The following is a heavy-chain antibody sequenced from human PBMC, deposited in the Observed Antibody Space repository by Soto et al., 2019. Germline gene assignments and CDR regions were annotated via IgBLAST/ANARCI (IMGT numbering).Heavy chain of an antibody. J-gene: IGHJ4*02. D-gene: IGHD1-26*01. CDR3: ARDDEGGSDCDLGY. CDR1: GFTLSSHA. V-gene: IGHV3-30-3*01. Sequence: QLQLVESGGGVVQPGRSLRLSCAVSGFTLSSHAMHWVRQAPGKGLEWVALILSDGSTKYYADSVKGRFTTSRDNSKDTMYLQMNSLSVEDTAVYYCARDDEGGSDCDLGYWGQGALVTVSS. CDR2: ILSDGSTK.